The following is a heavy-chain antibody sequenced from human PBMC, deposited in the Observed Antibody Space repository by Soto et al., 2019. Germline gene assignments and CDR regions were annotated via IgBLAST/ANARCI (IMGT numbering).Heavy chain of an antibody. D-gene: IGHD6-19*01. V-gene: IGHV4-59*01. Sequence: PSETLSLTCTVSGGSISSYYWSWIRQPPGKGLEWNGYNYYNGSTNYNPSLKSRITITIDTSKNQFSLKLNSVTAADTALYYCARVSSGWGPYYYGMDVWGQGTTVTVSS. J-gene: IGHJ6*02. CDR3: ARVSSGWGPYYYGMDV. CDR2: NYYNGST. CDR1: GGSISSYY.